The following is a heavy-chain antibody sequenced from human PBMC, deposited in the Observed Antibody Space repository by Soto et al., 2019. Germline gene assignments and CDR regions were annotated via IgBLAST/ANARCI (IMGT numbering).Heavy chain of an antibody. J-gene: IGHJ6*02. CDR2: TRNKANSFTT. D-gene: IGHD3-3*01. Sequence: GGSLRLSCAASGFTFSDHYMDWVRQAPGKGLEWVGRTRNKANSFTTEYAASVKGRFTIFRDDSKNSLYLQMSSLKTEDTAMYYCARRRIFEYSYGMDVWGQGTTVTV. V-gene: IGHV3-72*01. CDR3: ARRRIFEYSYGMDV. CDR1: GFTFSDHY.